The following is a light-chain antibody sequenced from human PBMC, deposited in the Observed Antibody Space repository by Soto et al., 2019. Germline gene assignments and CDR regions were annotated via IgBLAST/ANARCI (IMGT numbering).Light chain of an antibody. CDR1: SSDVGGYNY. Sequence: QSVLTQPASVSGSPGQSITISCTGTSSDVGGYNYVSWYQQHPGKAPKLMIYDVTVRPPGVSNRFSGSKSGNTASLTISGLQAEDEADYYCSSYTSINTLVFGTGTKLTVL. J-gene: IGLJ1*01. V-gene: IGLV2-14*01. CDR3: SSYTSINTLV. CDR2: DVT.